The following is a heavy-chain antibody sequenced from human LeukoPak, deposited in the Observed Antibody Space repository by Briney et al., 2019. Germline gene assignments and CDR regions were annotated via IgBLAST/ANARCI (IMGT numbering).Heavy chain of an antibody. J-gene: IGHJ4*02. CDR3: ARDYADYVGYFFFDY. V-gene: IGHV3-23*01. D-gene: IGHD4-17*01. Sequence: GESLKISCAASGFTFNNYAMNWVRQAPGKGLGWVSSISGGGETTYYADSAKGRFTISRDNSQNTLYLQMNSLRAEDTAVYYCARDYADYVGYFFFDYWGQGTLVTVSS. CDR2: ISGGGETT. CDR1: GFTFNNYA.